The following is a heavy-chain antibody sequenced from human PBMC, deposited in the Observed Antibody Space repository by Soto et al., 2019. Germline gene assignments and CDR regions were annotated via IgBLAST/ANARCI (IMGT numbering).Heavy chain of an antibody. CDR2: IKQDGSEK. CDR1: GFTFSHYW. CDR3: ARGGGWLFHHDAFDI. D-gene: IGHD3-22*01. J-gene: IGHJ3*02. Sequence: EVQLVESGGGLVQPGGSLRLSCAASGFTFSHYWMDWVRQAPGKGLEWVANIKQDGSEKYYVDSVKGRFTISRDNAKNSLYLQMNSLRAEDTAVYYCARGGGWLFHHDAFDIWGQGTMVTVSS. V-gene: IGHV3-7*01.